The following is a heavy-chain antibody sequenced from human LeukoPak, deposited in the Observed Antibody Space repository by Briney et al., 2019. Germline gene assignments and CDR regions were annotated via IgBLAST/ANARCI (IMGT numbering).Heavy chain of an antibody. V-gene: IGHV3-48*03. CDR1: GFTFSSYE. J-gene: IGHJ4*02. CDR3: ARDLYGDYLGGDPGYFDY. D-gene: IGHD4-17*01. Sequence: PGGSLRLSCAASGFTFSSYEMNWVRQAPGKGLEWVSYISSSGSTIYYADSVKGRFTISRDNAKNSLYLQMNSLRAEDTAVYYCARDLYGDYLGGDPGYFDYWGQGTLVTVSS. CDR2: ISSSGSTI.